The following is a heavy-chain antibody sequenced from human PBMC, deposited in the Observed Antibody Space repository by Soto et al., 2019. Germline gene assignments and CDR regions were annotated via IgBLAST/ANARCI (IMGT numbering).Heavy chain of an antibody. CDR3: AGIGEDSYYGMDV. J-gene: IGHJ6*02. D-gene: IGHD2-15*01. Sequence: SETLSLTFTVSGGSIKSYYWNWIRQPAGKGLGWIGRIYSRGSTKYNPPLQSRVTMVVDTSKSQLSLRLNSVTAADTSVYFCAGIGEDSYYGMDVWGQGTTVTVSS. CDR1: GGSIKSYY. V-gene: IGHV4-4*07. CDR2: IYSRGST.